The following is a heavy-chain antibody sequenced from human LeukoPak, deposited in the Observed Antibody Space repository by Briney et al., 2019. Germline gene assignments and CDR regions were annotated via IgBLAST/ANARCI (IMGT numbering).Heavy chain of an antibody. J-gene: IGHJ4*02. D-gene: IGHD3-3*01. CDR1: GGTFSSYA. Sequence: GASVKVSCKASGGTFSSYAISWVRQAPGQGLGWMGRIIPILGIANYAQKFQGRVTITADKSTSTAYMELSSLRSEDTAVYYCARSLAGYDFWSGYPFDYWGQGTLVTVSS. V-gene: IGHV1-69*04. CDR2: IIPILGIA. CDR3: ARSLAGYDFWSGYPFDY.